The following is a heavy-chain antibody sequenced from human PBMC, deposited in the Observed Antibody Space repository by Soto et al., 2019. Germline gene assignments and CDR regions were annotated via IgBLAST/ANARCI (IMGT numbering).Heavy chain of an antibody. J-gene: IGHJ4*02. Sequence: GGSLRLSCAASGFTFSSYSMNWVRQAPGKGLEWVSSISSSSNYIYYADSVKGRFTISRDNAKNSLYLQMNSLRAEDTAVYYCARGIAAAGAPYWGQGTLVTVSS. CDR2: ISSSSNYI. D-gene: IGHD6-13*01. CDR3: ARGIAAAGAPY. V-gene: IGHV3-21*01. CDR1: GFTFSSYS.